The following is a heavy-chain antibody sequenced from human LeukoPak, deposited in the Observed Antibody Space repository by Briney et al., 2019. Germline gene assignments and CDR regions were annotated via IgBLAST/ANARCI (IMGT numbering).Heavy chain of an antibody. V-gene: IGHV3-66*04. CDR3: ASQSTPVLPFDI. Sequence: GGSLRLSCAASGFTVSSNYISWVRQAPGKGLEWVSVICSAGTTYYADSVKGRFTISRDNSKNTLYLQMNSLRVEDTAVYYCASQSTPVLPFDIWGQGTMVTVSS. CDR1: GFTVSSNY. J-gene: IGHJ3*02. CDR2: ICSAGTT.